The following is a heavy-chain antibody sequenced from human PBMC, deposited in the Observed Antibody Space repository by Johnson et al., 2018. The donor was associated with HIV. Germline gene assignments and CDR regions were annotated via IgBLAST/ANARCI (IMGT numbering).Heavy chain of an antibody. CDR3: TTLDAFDI. CDR1: EFTFNNAW. CDR2: IKSKTDGGTT. Sequence: EVQVVESGGGLVEPGGSLRLSCATSEFTFNNAWMKWVRQAPGAGLEWVGRIKSKTDGGTTDYAAPVKGIFTISRDDSKNTLYLQMNSLKTEDTAVYYCTTLDAFDIWGQGTMVTVSS. V-gene: IGHV3-15*01. J-gene: IGHJ3*02.